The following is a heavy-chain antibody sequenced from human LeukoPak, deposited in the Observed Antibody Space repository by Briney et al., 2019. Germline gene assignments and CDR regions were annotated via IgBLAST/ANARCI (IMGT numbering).Heavy chain of an antibody. V-gene: IGHV3-48*04. Sequence: GGSLRLSCTVSGFTFSDYTMNWVRQAPGKGLEWISYISSSGSTIYYGDSVKGRFTTSRDNAKNSLFLQMESLRAEDTAVYYCARGGYSGSYQKVDYWGQGTLVTVCS. CDR2: ISSSGSTI. CDR1: GFTFSDYT. CDR3: ARGGYSGSYQKVDY. D-gene: IGHD1-26*01. J-gene: IGHJ4*02.